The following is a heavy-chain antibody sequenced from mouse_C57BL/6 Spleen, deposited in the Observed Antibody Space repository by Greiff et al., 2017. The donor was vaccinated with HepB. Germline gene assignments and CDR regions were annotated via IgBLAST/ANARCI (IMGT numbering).Heavy chain of an antibody. D-gene: IGHD1-1*01. V-gene: IGHV5-4*01. J-gene: IGHJ1*03. CDR3: ARDRENYYGSYWYFDV. Sequence: DVMLVESGGGLVKPGGSLKLSCAASGFTFSSYAMSWVRQTPEKRLEWVATISDGGSYTYYPDNVKGRFTISRDNAKNNLYLQMSHLKSEDTAMYYCARDRENYYGSYWYFDVWGTGTTVTVSS. CDR1: GFTFSSYA. CDR2: ISDGGSYT.